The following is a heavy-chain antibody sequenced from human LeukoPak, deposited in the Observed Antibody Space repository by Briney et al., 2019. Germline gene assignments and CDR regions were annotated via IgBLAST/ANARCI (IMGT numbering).Heavy chain of an antibody. CDR2: IRYDGSNK. CDR1: GFTFSSYG. CDR3: AKSDYSGSYYNNRYYYYMDV. Sequence: GGSLRLSCAASGFTFSSYGMHWVRQAPGKGLEWVAFIRYDGSNKYYADSVKGRFTISRDNSKNTLYLQMNSLRAEDTAVYYCAKSDYSGSYYNNRYYYYMDVWGKGTTVTISS. V-gene: IGHV3-30*02. D-gene: IGHD3-10*01. J-gene: IGHJ6*03.